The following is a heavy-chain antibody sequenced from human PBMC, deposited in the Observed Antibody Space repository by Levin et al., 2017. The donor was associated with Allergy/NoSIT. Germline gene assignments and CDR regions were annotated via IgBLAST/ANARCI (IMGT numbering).Heavy chain of an antibody. J-gene: IGHJ6*03. CDR1: GFTFSSYS. V-gene: IGHV3-48*02. CDR2: ISSSSSTI. Sequence: GGSLRLSCAASGFTFSSYSMNWVRHAPGKGLEWVSYISSSSSTIYYADSVKGRFTISRDNAKNSLYLQMNSLRDEDTAVYYCALDPAASYYYYMDVWGKGTTVTVSS. D-gene: IGHD6-13*01. CDR3: ALDPAASYYYYMDV.